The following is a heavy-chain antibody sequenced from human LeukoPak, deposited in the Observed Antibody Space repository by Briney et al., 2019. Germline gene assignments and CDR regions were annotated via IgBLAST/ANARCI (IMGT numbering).Heavy chain of an antibody. J-gene: IGHJ4*02. CDR2: IIPIFGTA. CDR3: ARVAGSGSYNGAGFDY. V-gene: IGHV1-69*01. CDR1: GGTFSSYA. D-gene: IGHD3-10*01. Sequence: SVKVSCKASGGTFSSYAISWVRQAPGQGLEWMGGIIPIFGTANYAQKFQGRVTITADESTSTAYMELGSLRSEDTAVYYCARVAGSGSYNGAGFDYWGQGTLVTVSS.